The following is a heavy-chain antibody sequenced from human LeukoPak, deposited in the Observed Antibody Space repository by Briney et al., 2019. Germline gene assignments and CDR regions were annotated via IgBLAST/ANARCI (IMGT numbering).Heavy chain of an antibody. V-gene: IGHV3-23*01. CDR1: GFTFSSYV. J-gene: IGHJ4*02. Sequence: GGSLRLSCAASGFTFSSYVMSWVRQAPGKGLEWVSAIRGTGDTYYVDSVKGRLTISRDNSKNTLYLEMNSLRAEDTAVYYCARENWNYVFDYWGQGTLVTVSS. D-gene: IGHD1-7*01. CDR3: ARENWNYVFDY. CDR2: IRGTGDT.